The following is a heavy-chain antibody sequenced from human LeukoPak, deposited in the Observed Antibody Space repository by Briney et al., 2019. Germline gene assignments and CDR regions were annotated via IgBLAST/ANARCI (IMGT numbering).Heavy chain of an antibody. D-gene: IGHD1-26*01. CDR1: GGSMSYYY. Sequence: SETLPLTCTVSGGSMSYYYWSWNRQPPGKGLEWIGYIYYSGSTNYNPSLKSRVTISVDTSKNQFSLKLSSVTAADTAVYYCARQTLGATYGYWGQGTLVTVSS. V-gene: IGHV4-59*08. CDR2: IYYSGST. CDR3: ARQTLGATYGY. J-gene: IGHJ4*02.